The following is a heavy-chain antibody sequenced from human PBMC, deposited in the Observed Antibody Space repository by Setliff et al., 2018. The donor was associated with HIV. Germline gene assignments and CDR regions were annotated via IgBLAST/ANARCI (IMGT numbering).Heavy chain of an antibody. D-gene: IGHD3-10*01. J-gene: IGHJ6*02. V-gene: IGHV4-31*03. Sequence: SETLSLTCTVSGGSISSSGNYWTWIRQRPGKGLEWIGYIYYTGSTYYHPSLKSRVLISVDTSNNLFSLSLRSVTAADTAVYYCARDLSPYGSGDPYYYYGMDVWGHGTTVTVSS. CDR1: GGSISSSGNY. CDR2: IYYTGST. CDR3: ARDLSPYGSGDPYYYYGMDV.